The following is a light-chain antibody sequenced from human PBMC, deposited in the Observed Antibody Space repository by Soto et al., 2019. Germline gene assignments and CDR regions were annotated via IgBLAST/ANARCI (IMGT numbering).Light chain of an antibody. Sequence: QSVLTQPPSASGTPGQRVTITCSGSSSNIGSNYVYWYQQLPGTAPKLLIYRNNQRPSGVPDRFSRSKSGTSASLAISGLRSEDEADYYCAAWDDSLSGWVFGGGTKVTVL. V-gene: IGLV1-47*01. CDR3: AAWDDSLSGWV. CDR1: SSNIGSNY. J-gene: IGLJ3*02. CDR2: RNN.